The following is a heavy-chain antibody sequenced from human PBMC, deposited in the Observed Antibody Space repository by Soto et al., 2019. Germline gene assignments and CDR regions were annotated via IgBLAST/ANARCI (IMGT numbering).Heavy chain of an antibody. J-gene: IGHJ4*02. D-gene: IGHD1-26*01. CDR1: GFTFSSYW. Sequence: GALRLSFAASGFTFSSYWMSWVRQAPGKGLEWVANIKQDGSEKYYVDSVKGRFTISRDTSNGIAYLQMNSLNIEDSAVYYCSGAESPDTAYFSLYWGQGTPVTVSS. V-gene: IGHV3-7*03. CDR2: IKQDGSEK. CDR3: SGAESPDTAYFSLY.